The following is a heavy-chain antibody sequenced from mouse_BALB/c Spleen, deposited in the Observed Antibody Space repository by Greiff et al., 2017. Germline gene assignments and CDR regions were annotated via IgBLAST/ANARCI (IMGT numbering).Heavy chain of an antibody. CDR2: IYPYNGGT. D-gene: IGHD1-1*01. Sequence: EVQLQQSGPELVKPGASVKISCKASGYTFTDYNMHWVKQSHGKSLEWIGYIYPYNGGTGYNQKFKSKATLTVDNSSSTAYMEIRSLTAEDSAVYCCARWGTSVVMDYWGQGTSVTVSS. CDR3: ARWGTSVVMDY. V-gene: IGHV1S29*02. J-gene: IGHJ4*01. CDR1: GYTFTDYN.